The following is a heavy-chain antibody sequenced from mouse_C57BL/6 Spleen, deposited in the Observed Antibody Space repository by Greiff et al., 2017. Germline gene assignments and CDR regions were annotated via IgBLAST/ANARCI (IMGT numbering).Heavy chain of an antibody. CDR2: IDPSDSYT. J-gene: IGHJ2*01. D-gene: IGHD1-1*02. CDR1: GYTFTSYW. V-gene: IGHV1-50*01. Sequence: QVQLQQPGAELVKPGASVKLSCKASGYTFTSYWMQWVKQRPGQGLEWIGEIDPSDSYTNYNQKFKGQATLTVDTSSSTAYMQLSSLTSGDSAVYYCASLITLDCDYWGQGTTLTVSS. CDR3: ASLITLDCDY.